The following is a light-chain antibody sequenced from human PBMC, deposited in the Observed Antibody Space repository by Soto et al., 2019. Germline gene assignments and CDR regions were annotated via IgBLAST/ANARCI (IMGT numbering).Light chain of an antibody. CDR2: KVS. CDR1: QDIINY. Sequence: DIQMTQSPSSMSASVGDRVTITCQASQDIINYLNWYQQKPGKAPKLLIYKVSTLKSGVPSRFSGSGSGTEFTLTISSLQPDDFATYYCQHYDTYSETFGQGTKVDI. V-gene: IGKV1-5*03. CDR3: QHYDTYSET. J-gene: IGKJ1*01.